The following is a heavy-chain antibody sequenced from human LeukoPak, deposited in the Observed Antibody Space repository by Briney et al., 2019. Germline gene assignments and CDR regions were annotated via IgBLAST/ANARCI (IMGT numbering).Heavy chain of an antibody. D-gene: IGHD1-26*01. CDR2: IYYSGST. J-gene: IGHJ6*02. CDR1: GGSISSYY. V-gene: IGHV4-59*01. CDR3: ARDHIVGATPYYYYGMDV. Sequence: PSETLSLTCTVSGGSISSYYWSWIWQPPGKGLEWIGYIYYSGSTNYNPSLKSRVTISVDTSKNQFSLKLSSVTAAGTAVYYCARDHIVGATPYYYYGMDVWGQGTTVTVSS.